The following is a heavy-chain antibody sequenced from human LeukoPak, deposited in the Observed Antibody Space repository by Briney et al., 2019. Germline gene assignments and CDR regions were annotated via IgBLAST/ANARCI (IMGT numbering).Heavy chain of an antibody. CDR3: ATEYSSSPRWFDP. CDR1: GGSFSGYY. J-gene: IGHJ5*02. CDR2: INHSGST. Sequence: PSETLSLTCAVYGGSFSGYYWSWIRQPPGKGLEWIGEINHSGSTNYNPSLKGRVTISVDTSKNQFSLKLSSVTAADTAAYYCATEYSSSPRWFDPWGQGTLVTVSS. V-gene: IGHV4-34*01. D-gene: IGHD6-6*01.